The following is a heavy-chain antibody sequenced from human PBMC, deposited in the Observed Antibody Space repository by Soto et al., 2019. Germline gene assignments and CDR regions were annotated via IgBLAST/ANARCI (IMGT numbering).Heavy chain of an antibody. CDR1: GFTVSSNY. CDR2: IYSGGST. Sequence: EVQLVETGGGLIQPGGSLRLSCAASGFTVSSNYMSWVRQAPGKGLEWDSVIYSGGSTYYADSVRGRFTISRDNSKNTLYLQMKSLRAEDTAVYYCARDPPATRHGMEVWGQGTTVTVSS. CDR3: ARDPPATRHGMEV. J-gene: IGHJ6*02. V-gene: IGHV3-53*02.